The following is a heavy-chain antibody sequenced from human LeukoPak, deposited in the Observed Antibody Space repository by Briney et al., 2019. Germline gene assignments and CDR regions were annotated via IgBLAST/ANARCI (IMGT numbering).Heavy chain of an antibody. Sequence: AASVKVSCKASGYTFTSYAMNWARQAPGQGLEWMGWINTNTGNPTYAQGFTGRFVFSLDTSVSTAYLQISSLKAEDTAVYYCARVPSTIFGVVDEWDAFDIWGQGTMVTVSS. J-gene: IGHJ3*02. D-gene: IGHD3-3*01. CDR1: GYTFTSYA. CDR3: ARVPSTIFGVVDEWDAFDI. V-gene: IGHV7-4-1*02. CDR2: INTNTGNP.